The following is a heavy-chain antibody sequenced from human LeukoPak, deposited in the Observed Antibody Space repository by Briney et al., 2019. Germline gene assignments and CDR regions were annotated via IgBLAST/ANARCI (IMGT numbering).Heavy chain of an antibody. D-gene: IGHD3-22*01. J-gene: IGHJ4*02. V-gene: IGHV3-11*01. CDR3: ARWDSSGCLDY. CDR2: ISSSGTTI. Sequence: PGGSLRLSCAASGLTFSDYYMSWIRQAPGKGLEWVSYISSSGTTIYHADSVKGRFTISRDNAKNSLYLQMNSLRAEDTAVYFCARWDSSGCLDYWGQGTPVTVSS. CDR1: GLTFSDYY.